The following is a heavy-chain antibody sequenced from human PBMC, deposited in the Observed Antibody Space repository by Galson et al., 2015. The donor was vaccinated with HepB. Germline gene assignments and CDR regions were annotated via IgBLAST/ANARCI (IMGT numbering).Heavy chain of an antibody. CDR2: ISGSGGST. CDR3: ATISPERYSSSWPDAFDI. CDR1: GFTFSSYA. Sequence: SLRLSCAASGFTFSSYAMSWVRQAPGKGLEWVSAISGSGGSTYYADSVKGRFTISRDNSKNTLYLQMNSLRAEDTAVYYCATISPERYSSSWPDAFDIWGQGTMVTVSS. V-gene: IGHV3-23*01. D-gene: IGHD6-13*01. J-gene: IGHJ3*02.